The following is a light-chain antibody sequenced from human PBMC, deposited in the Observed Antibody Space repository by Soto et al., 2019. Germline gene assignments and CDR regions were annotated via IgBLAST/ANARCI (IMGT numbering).Light chain of an antibody. CDR1: QSLVYSDGNTY. V-gene: IGKV2-30*01. J-gene: IGKJ1*01. Sequence: DVVMTQSPLSLPVTLGQPASISCRSSQSLVYSDGNTYLNWFQQRPGQSPRRLIYKVSNRDSGVPDRFSGSGSATDFTLRISRVEAEDVGVYYCMQVIHWPPTFSQGTKVEIK. CDR2: KVS. CDR3: MQVIHWPPT.